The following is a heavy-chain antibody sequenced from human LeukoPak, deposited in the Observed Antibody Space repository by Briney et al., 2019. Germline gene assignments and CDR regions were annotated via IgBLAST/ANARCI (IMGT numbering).Heavy chain of an antibody. CDR1: GYTFTSYG. D-gene: IGHD6-19*01. CDR3: ARVIAVTRIPDY. CDR2: ISAYNGKT. Sequence: ASVKVSCKASGYTFTSYGISWVRQAPGQGLEWMGWISAYNGKTNYAQKLQGRVTMTTDTFTSIAYMELRSLRSDDTAVYYCARVIAVTRIPDYWGQGTLVTVSS. J-gene: IGHJ4*02. V-gene: IGHV1-18*01.